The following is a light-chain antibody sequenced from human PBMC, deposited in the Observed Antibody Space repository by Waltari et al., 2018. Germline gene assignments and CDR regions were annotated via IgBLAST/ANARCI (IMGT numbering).Light chain of an antibody. Sequence: DIVMTQSPDSLAVSLGERATINCKSSQNILYSSTNKNYLTWYQQKPGQPPKLLIYWASTRESGVPDRFSGSGSGTDFTLTISSLRAEDAAVYYCHQYSITPYTFGQGTKLEIK. J-gene: IGKJ2*01. CDR2: WAS. CDR1: QNILYSSTNKNY. V-gene: IGKV4-1*01. CDR3: HQYSITPYT.